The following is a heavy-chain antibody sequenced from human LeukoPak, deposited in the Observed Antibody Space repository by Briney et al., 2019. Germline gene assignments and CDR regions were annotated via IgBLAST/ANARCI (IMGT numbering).Heavy chain of an antibody. D-gene: IGHD3-10*01. J-gene: IGHJ4*02. CDR1: GFTFSDYW. Sequence: GGSLRLSCTASGFTFSDYWLNWFRQAPGKGLEWVANIKEDGSEKYYVDSVKGRFTISRDNAKNSLFFQINSLRVEDTAVYYCARTLMGGGALDYWGQGTLVTVSS. CDR3: ARTLMGGGALDY. V-gene: IGHV3-7*03. CDR2: IKEDGSEK.